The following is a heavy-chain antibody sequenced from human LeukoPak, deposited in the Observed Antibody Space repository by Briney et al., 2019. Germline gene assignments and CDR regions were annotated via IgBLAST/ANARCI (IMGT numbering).Heavy chain of an antibody. J-gene: IGHJ5*02. CDR2: IYYSGST. CDR1: GGSISSSSYY. D-gene: IGHD3-3*01. Sequence: KTSETLSLTCTVSGGSISSSSYYWGWIRQPPGKGLEWIGSIYYSGSTYYNPSLKSRVTISVDTSKNQFSLKLSSVTAADTAVYYCARAGQGDFWSGYRMDWFDPWGQGTLVTVSS. CDR3: ARAGQGDFWSGYRMDWFDP. V-gene: IGHV4-39*07.